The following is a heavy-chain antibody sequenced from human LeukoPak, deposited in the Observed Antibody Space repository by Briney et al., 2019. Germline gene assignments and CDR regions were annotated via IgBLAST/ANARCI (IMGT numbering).Heavy chain of an antibody. CDR3: AKGVEQWLAGALDI. CDR1: GFTFSSYA. Sequence: GGSLRLSCAASGFTFSSYAMSWVRQAPGKGLEWVSAISDSGGNTYYADSVKGRFTISRDNSKNTLYLQMNSLGAEDTAVYYCAKGVEQWLAGALDIWGQGTRVTVYS. D-gene: IGHD6-19*01. V-gene: IGHV3-23*01. CDR2: ISDSGGNT. J-gene: IGHJ3*02.